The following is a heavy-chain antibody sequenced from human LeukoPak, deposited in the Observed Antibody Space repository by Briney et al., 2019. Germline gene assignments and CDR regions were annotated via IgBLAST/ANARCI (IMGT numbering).Heavy chain of an antibody. J-gene: IGHJ6*02. CDR3: SRLTNYGYHYYYGMDV. D-gene: IGHD3-10*01. Sequence: SETLSLTCTVSGGSISKYYWNWVRQPPGKGLEWIGYFYYTGSTQYNPSLKSRVTISVDASKNQFSLKLSSVTAADTAVYYCSRLTNYGYHYYYGMDVWGQGTTVTVSS. CDR1: GGSISKYY. V-gene: IGHV4-59*08. CDR2: FYYTGST.